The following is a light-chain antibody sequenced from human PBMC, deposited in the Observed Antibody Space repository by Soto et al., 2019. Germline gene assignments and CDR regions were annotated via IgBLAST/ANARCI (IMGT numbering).Light chain of an antibody. CDR2: DAS. CDR1: QSVSSY. J-gene: IGKJ4*01. CDR3: QQRSDWPST. V-gene: IGKV3-11*01. Sequence: EIVLTQSPATLSLSPGERATLSCRASQSVSSYLAWYQQNPAQAPRLLIYDASNRATGIPARFSRSGSGTDITLTISTLEPDDIAVYYCQQRSDWPSTFGGGTKVQSK.